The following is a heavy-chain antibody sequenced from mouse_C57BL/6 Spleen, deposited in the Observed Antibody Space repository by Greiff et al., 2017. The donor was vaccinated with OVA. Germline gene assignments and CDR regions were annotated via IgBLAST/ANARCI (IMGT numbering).Heavy chain of an antibody. J-gene: IGHJ3*01. CDR2: FHPYNDDT. Sequence: QVHVKQSGAELVKPGASVKMSCKASGYTFTTYPIEWMKQNHGKSLEWIGNFHPYNDDTKYNEKFKGKATLTVEKSSSTVYLELSRLTSEDSAVYYCARGYYGSSPVAYWGQGTLVTVSA. CDR1: GYTFTTYP. CDR3: ARGYYGSSPVAY. V-gene: IGHV1-47*01. D-gene: IGHD1-1*01.